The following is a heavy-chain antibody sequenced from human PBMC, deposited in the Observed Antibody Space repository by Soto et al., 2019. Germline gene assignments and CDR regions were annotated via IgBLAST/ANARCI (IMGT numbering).Heavy chain of an antibody. CDR2: IYYSGST. CDR3: ARDGTTVTTAKGAFDI. V-gene: IGHV4-61*01. CDR1: GGSVSSGSYY. D-gene: IGHD4-17*01. J-gene: IGHJ3*02. Sequence: QVQLQESGPGLVKPSETLSLTCTVSGGSVSSGSYYWSWIRQPPGKGLEWIGYIYYSGSTNYNPSLKSRVTISVDTSKNQFSLKLSSVTAADTAVYYCARDGTTVTTAKGAFDIWGQGTMVTVSS.